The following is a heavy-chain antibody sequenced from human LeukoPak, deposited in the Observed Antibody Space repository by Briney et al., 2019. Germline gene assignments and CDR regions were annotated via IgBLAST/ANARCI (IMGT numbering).Heavy chain of an antibody. Sequence: GASVKVSCKASGCTFISYPMHWVRQAPGQRLEWMEWIDTGNGNTKYSQKFQDRVTITRDTSANTAYMELSSLRSEDTAVYFGARVGGSWPFDYWGQGSLVTVSS. D-gene: IGHD6-13*01. CDR3: ARVGGSWPFDY. V-gene: IGHV1-3*04. J-gene: IGHJ4*02. CDR2: IDTGNGNT. CDR1: GCTFISYP.